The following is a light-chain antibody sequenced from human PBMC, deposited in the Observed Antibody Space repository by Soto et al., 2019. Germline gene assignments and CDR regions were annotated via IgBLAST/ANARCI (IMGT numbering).Light chain of an antibody. V-gene: IGKV1-33*01. CDR1: QGISHF. CDR3: QQYDDLPIT. J-gene: IGKJ5*01. CDR2: DAS. Sequence: DIQMTQSPSSLFASVGDRVTITCRASQGISHFLNWYQQKPGKAPKLLIYDASNLQTGVPSRFSGRGSGTDFTFTISSLQPDDSGTYYCQQYDDLPITFGQGTRLEIK.